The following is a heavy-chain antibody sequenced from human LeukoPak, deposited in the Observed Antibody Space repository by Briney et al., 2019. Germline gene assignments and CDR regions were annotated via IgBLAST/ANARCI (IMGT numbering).Heavy chain of an antibody. V-gene: IGHV3-23*01. CDR2: ISGSGGST. J-gene: IGHJ4*02. CDR1: GFTFSSYA. CDR3: GREWAVDF. Sequence: GGSLRLSCAASGFTFSSYAMSWVRQAPGKGLEWVSGISGSGGSTDYADSVKGRFTISRDNAKNSLYLQMNSLRVEDTAVYYCGREWAVDFWGQGTLVTVSS.